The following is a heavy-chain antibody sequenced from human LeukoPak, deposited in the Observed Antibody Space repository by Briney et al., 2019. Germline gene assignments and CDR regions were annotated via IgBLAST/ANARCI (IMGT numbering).Heavy chain of an antibody. Sequence: SVKVSCKASGGTFSSYAISWVRQAPGQGLEWMGGIIPIFGTANYAQKFQGRVTITADESTSTAYMELSSLRSEDTAVYYCASPGVPPHYYYYYGMDVWGRGTTVTVSS. J-gene: IGHJ6*02. V-gene: IGHV1-69*13. CDR3: ASPGVPPHYYYYYGMDV. CDR1: GGTFSSYA. D-gene: IGHD3-10*01. CDR2: IIPIFGTA.